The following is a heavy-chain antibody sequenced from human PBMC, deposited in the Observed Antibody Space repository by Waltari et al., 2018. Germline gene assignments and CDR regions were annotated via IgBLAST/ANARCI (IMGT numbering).Heavy chain of an antibody. CDR1: GGSFSGYY. J-gene: IGHJ4*02. D-gene: IGHD3-22*01. CDR2: INHSGST. V-gene: IGHV4-34*01. Sequence: QVQLQQWGAGLLKPSETLSLTCAVYGGSFSGYYWSWIRPPPGKGLEWIGEINHSGSTNYNPSLKSRVTISVDTSKNQFSLKLSSVTAADTAVYYCARGPIAYYYDSSGYDYFDYWGQGTLVTVSS. CDR3: ARGPIAYYYDSSGYDYFDY.